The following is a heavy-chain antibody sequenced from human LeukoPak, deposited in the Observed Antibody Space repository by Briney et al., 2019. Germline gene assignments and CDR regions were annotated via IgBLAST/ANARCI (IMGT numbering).Heavy chain of an antibody. D-gene: IGHD3-22*01. CDR3: ARDRSGSSGYPDLLDY. V-gene: IGHV3-21*01. CDR1: GFTFSSYW. J-gene: IGHJ4*02. CDR2: ISSSSSYI. Sequence: GGSLRLSCAASGFTFSSYWMSWVRQAPGKGLEWVSSISSSSSYIYYADSVKGRFTISRDNAKNSLYLQMNSLRAEDTAVYYCARDRSGSSGYPDLLDYWGQGTLVTVSS.